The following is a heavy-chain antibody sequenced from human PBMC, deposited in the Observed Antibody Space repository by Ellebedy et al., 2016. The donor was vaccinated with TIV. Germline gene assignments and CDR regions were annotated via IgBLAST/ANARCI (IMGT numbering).Heavy chain of an antibody. CDR3: ATHYYGSGSYKDGMDV. V-gene: IGHV5-51*01. J-gene: IGHJ6*02. CDR2: IYRGDSDT. CDR1: GYSFSRFW. Sequence: GESLKISXQGSGYSFSRFWIAWVRQLPGKGLEWMGIIYRGDSDTTYSPSFQGQVTISADKSISTVYLQWSTLRASDTAIYYCATHYYGSGSYKDGMDVWGQGTTVAVS. D-gene: IGHD3-10*01.